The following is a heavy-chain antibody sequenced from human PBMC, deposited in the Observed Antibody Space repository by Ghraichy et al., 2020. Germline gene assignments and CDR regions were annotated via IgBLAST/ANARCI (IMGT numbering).Heavy chain of an antibody. J-gene: IGHJ4*02. CDR2: IYQRETS. Sequence: SENLSLTCAVSGVSISSGGFSWSWIRQPPGKGLEWIGYIYQRETSYYSPSLKSRVTISVDRSKNQFSLNLSSVTAADTAVYYCARSRVLDSSGSPMGFDYWDQGSLVSVPA. D-gene: IGHD3-22*01. CDR3: ARSRVLDSSGSPMGFDY. CDR1: GVSISSGGFS. V-gene: IGHV4-30-2*01.